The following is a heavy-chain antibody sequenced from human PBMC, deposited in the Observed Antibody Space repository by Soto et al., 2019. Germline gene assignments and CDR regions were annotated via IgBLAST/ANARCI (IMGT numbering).Heavy chain of an antibody. J-gene: IGHJ5*02. CDR2: INPNSGGT. Sequence: ASVKVSCKASGYTFTGYYMHWVRQAPGQGLEWMGWINPNSGGTNYAQKFQGWVTMTRDTSISTAYMELSRLRSDDTAVYYCARGYCSGGSCLNWFAPWGQGTLVTVSS. V-gene: IGHV1-2*04. D-gene: IGHD2-15*01. CDR1: GYTFTGYY. CDR3: ARGYCSGGSCLNWFAP.